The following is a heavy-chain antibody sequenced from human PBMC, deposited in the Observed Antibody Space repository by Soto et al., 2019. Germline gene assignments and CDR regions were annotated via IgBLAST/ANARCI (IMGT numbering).Heavy chain of an antibody. Sequence: EVQLLESGGGLVQPGGSLRLACAASGFSFNSYAMVWVRQAPGKGLEWVSVISARGGSSYFADSVKGRFTISRDNSKNTLFLQMNSLRDDDTAIYYCVRGGKSYDRWGQGALVTVSS. CDR1: GFSFNSYA. V-gene: IGHV3-23*01. J-gene: IGHJ5*02. CDR3: VRGGKSYDR. D-gene: IGHD5-12*01. CDR2: ISARGGSS.